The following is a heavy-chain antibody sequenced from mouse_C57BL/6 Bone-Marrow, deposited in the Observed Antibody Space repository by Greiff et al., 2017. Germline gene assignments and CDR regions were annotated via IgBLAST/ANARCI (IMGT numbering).Heavy chain of an antibody. Sequence: QVHVKQSGPELVKPGASVKLSCKASGYTFTSYDINWVKQRPGQGLEWIGWIYPRDGSTKYNEKFKGKATLTVDTSSSTAYMELHSLTSEDSAVYFCARDSPYYYGSMRDYFDYWGQGTTLTVSS. J-gene: IGHJ2*01. CDR2: IYPRDGST. CDR1: GYTFTSYD. D-gene: IGHD1-1*01. V-gene: IGHV1-85*01. CDR3: ARDSPYYYGSMRDYFDY.